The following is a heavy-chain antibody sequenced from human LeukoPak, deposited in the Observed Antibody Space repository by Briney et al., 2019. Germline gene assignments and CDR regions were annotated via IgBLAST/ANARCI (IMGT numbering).Heavy chain of an antibody. J-gene: IGHJ6*02. CDR2: IYPGDSDT. D-gene: IGHD6-13*01. CDR3: ARQRTLDKYSSSWYSGNYYYYGMDV. CDR1: GYSFTNYW. V-gene: IGHV5-51*01. Sequence: GESLKISCKGSGYSFTNYWIGWVRQMPGKGLEWMGIIYPGDSDTRYSPSFQGQVTISADKSISTAYLQWSSLKASDTAMYYCARQRTLDKYSSSWYSGNYYYYGMDVWGQGTTVTVSS.